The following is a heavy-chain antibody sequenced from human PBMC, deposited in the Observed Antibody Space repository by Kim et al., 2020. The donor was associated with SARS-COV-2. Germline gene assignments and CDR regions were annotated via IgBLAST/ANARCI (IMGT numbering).Heavy chain of an antibody. V-gene: IGHV3-7*01. CDR1: GFTFSSCW. Sequence: GGSLRLSCAASGFTFSSCWMSWVRQAPGKGLEWVANVTQDGSERNYVDSVKGRFTISRDNAKNSLYLQMDSLRVEDTAVYYCARGSGSYYIHWGQGTLVTVSS. CDR2: VTQDGSER. CDR3: ARGSGSYYIH. J-gene: IGHJ4*02. D-gene: IGHD3-10*01.